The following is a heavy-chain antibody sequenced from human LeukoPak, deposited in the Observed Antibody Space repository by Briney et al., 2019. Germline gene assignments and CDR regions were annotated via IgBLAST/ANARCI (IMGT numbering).Heavy chain of an antibody. CDR2: ISGSGGTT. J-gene: IGHJ6*03. Sequence: GGSLRLSCAASGLIFSNFAMSWVRQAPGKGPQWVSSISGSGGTTYIADSVKGRFTISRDNSKNTLFLEMSGLRVGDTALYYCAKGAVESLNYYFYMEVWGTGTTVTVSS. V-gene: IGHV3-23*01. D-gene: IGHD4-23*01. CDR1: GLIFSNFA. CDR3: AKGAVESLNYYFYMEV.